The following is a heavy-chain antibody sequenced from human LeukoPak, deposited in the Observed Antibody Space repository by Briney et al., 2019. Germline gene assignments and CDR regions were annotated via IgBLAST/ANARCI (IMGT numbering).Heavy chain of an antibody. CDR1: GFTFSSYA. Sequence: GGSLRLSCAASGFTFSSYAMSWVRQAPGKGLEWVSAISGSGGSTYYADSVKGRFTISRDSSKNTLYLQMNSLRAEDTAVYYCAKQTAYYYGSGVDYWGQGTLVTVSS. D-gene: IGHD3-10*01. CDR3: AKQTAYYYGSGVDY. CDR2: ISGSGGST. J-gene: IGHJ4*02. V-gene: IGHV3-23*01.